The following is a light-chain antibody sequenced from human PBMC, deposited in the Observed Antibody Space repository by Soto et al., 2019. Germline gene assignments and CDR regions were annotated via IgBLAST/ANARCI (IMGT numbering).Light chain of an antibody. Sequence: QLVLTQSPSASASLGASVKLTCTLSSGHSSYAIAWHQQQPEKGPRYLMKLSSDGSHTKGDGIPDRFSGSSSGAERYLTISSLQSEDEADYYCQTWDTGARVVLGGGTKVTVL. J-gene: IGLJ2*01. CDR2: LSSDGSH. CDR3: QTWDTGARVV. V-gene: IGLV4-69*01. CDR1: SGHSSYA.